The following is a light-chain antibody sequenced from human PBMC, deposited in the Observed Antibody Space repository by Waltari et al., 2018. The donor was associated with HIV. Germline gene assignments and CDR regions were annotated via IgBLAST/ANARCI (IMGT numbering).Light chain of an antibody. CDR1: NIRLKN. Sequence: YQLTQALSVSVAPGQTATVTCRGDNIRLKNVRWHQQKTGQAPRLVMFRDADRPSGIPEGFSGTNWGNTASLSINRARAGDEADYYCQVWDRSTVIFGSGTKVTVL. CDR2: RDA. V-gene: IGLV3-9*01. J-gene: IGLJ1*01. CDR3: QVWDRSTVI.